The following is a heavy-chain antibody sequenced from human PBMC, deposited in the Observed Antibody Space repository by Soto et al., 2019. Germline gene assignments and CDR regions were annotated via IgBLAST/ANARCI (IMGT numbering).Heavy chain of an antibody. CDR2: INPNSGGT. Sequence: QVQLVQSGAEVKKPGASVKVSCKASGYTFTGYYMHWVRQAPGQGLEWMGWINPNSGGTNYAQKFQGWVTMTRDTSISTAYMELSRLRSDDTAVYYCAREVAMNDSSGYYHDAFDIWGQGTMVTVSS. CDR3: AREVAMNDSSGYYHDAFDI. CDR1: GYTFTGYY. D-gene: IGHD3-22*01. V-gene: IGHV1-2*04. J-gene: IGHJ3*02.